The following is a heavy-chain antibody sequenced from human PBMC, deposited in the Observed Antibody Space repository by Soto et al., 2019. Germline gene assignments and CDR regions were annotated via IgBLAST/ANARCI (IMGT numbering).Heavy chain of an antibody. CDR2: VKTDGST. Sequence: EVQLVESGGDLVQPGGSLSLSCAASGFTFSNYWMHWVRQAPGKGLVWVSRVKTDGSTYYADSVRGRFTIFRDNAKNTLYVQMNSLKVEDTAVYFCARRIRGHYGFDVWGQGTLVTVSS. CDR1: GFTFSNYW. V-gene: IGHV3-74*01. CDR3: ARRIRGHYGFDV. J-gene: IGHJ3*01. D-gene: IGHD5-12*01.